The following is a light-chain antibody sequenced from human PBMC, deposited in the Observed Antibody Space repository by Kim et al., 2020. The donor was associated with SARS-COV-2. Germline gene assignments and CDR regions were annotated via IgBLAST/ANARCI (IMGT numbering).Light chain of an antibody. J-gene: IGKJ5*01. CDR3: QQYDDLPIT. Sequence: DIQLTQSPSSLSASVGDRVTLTCQATQDMNNFLNWYQQKPGKAPKLLIYDASNLAAGVPSRFSGSGSGTEFTFTISSLQPEDIAMYYCQQYDDLPITFGQGTRLESK. CDR1: QDMNNF. V-gene: IGKV1-33*01. CDR2: DAS.